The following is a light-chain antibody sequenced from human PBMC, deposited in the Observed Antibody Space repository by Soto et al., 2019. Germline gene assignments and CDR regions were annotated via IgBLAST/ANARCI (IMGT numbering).Light chain of an antibody. Sequence: EILMTQSPATLSVSPGESATLSCRASQSVGSDLAWYQHKPDQTPRLLIYDASTRATGVPAKFSGSGSGTDFTLTITSLQSEDFAVYYCQHYNNWPWTFGQGTKV. CDR2: DAS. V-gene: IGKV3-15*01. J-gene: IGKJ1*01. CDR3: QHYNNWPWT. CDR1: QSVGSD.